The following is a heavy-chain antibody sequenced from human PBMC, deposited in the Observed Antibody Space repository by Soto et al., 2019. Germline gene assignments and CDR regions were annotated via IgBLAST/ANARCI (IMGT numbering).Heavy chain of an antibody. CDR2: IKSKTDGGTT. D-gene: IGHD6-19*01. J-gene: IGHJ4*02. CDR3: TPLALKYSSGWYEFSD. V-gene: IGHV3-15*07. Sequence: EVQLVESGGGLVKPGGSLRLSCAASGFTFSNVWMNWVRQAPGKGLEWVGRIKSKTDGGTTDYAATVKSRFTISRDDSKNTLYLQMNSLKTEDTAVYYCTPLALKYSSGWYEFSDWGQGTLVTVSS. CDR1: GFTFSNVW.